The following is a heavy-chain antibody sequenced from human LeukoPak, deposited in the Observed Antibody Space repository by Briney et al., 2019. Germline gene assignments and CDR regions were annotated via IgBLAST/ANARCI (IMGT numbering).Heavy chain of an antibody. J-gene: IGHJ4*02. CDR3: AKDDYYDTSGYRD. CDR1: GFTFSNYA. Sequence: GGSLRLSCTASGFTFSNYAMTWVRQTPGKGLEWVSTITSTGGDTAFPDSVRGRFTISRDNSKNTLYLQMNSLRAEDTAVYYCAKDDYYDTSGYRDWGQGTLVTVSS. V-gene: IGHV3-23*01. D-gene: IGHD3-22*01. CDR2: ITSTGGDT.